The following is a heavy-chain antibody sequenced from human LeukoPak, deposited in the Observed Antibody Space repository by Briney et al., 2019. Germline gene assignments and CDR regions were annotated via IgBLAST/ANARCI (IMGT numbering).Heavy chain of an antibody. V-gene: IGHV3-74*01. CDR3: ARGGELLRPADY. CDR2: IKSDGSST. D-gene: IGHD1-26*01. Sequence: PGGSLRLSCAASGFTFSDYWMHWVRQAPGKGLVWVSRIKSDGSSTSYADSVKGRFTITRDSAKNTLYLQMNNLRAEDTAVYYCARGGELLRPADYWGQGTLVTVSS. J-gene: IGHJ4*02. CDR1: GFTFSDYW.